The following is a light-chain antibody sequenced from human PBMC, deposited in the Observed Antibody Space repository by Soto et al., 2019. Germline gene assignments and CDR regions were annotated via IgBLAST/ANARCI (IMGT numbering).Light chain of an antibody. CDR1: QSVGGTF. CDR2: GAS. V-gene: IGKV3-11*01. Sequence: EIVLTQSPGTLSLSPGEGATLSCRAGQSVGGTFLAWYQQKGGQAPRLLIHGASNRATGIPDRFSGSGSGTDFTLTISSLEPEDFAVYYCQQRSNWPPEITFGQGTRLEI. J-gene: IGKJ5*01. CDR3: QQRSNWPPEIT.